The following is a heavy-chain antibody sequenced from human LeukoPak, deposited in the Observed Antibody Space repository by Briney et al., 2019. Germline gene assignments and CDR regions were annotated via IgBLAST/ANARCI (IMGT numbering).Heavy chain of an antibody. CDR3: ASITVMDV. J-gene: IGHJ6*02. V-gene: IGHV3-7*01. CDR2: IKEDGSDK. Sequence: GGSLRLSCAASGFTFSSYWMSWVRQAPGKGLEWVANIKEDGSDKYYVDSVKGRFTISRDNAKNSQYLQMNSLRAEDTAVYYCASITVMDVWGQGTTVTVSS. CDR1: GFTFSSYW. D-gene: IGHD4-11*01.